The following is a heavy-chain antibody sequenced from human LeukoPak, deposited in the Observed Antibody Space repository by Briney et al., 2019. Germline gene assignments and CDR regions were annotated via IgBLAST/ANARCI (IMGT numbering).Heavy chain of an antibody. D-gene: IGHD2-2*01. Sequence: GGSLRLSCTASGFTFSSYAMSWVRQAPGKGLEWVSAISGSGGSTYYADSVKGRFTISRDNSKNTLYLQMNSLRAEDTAVYYCAKSSFGSSTSCIDYWGQGTLVTVSS. V-gene: IGHV3-23*01. CDR3: AKSSFGSSTSCIDY. CDR2: ISGSGGST. CDR1: GFTFSSYA. J-gene: IGHJ4*02.